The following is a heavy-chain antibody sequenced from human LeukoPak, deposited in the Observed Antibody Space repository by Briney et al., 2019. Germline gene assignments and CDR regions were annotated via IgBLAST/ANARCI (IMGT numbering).Heavy chain of an antibody. CDR2: INPSGGST. Sequence: ASVTVSCKASGYTFTSYYMHWVRQAPGQGLEWMGIINPSGGSTSYAQKFQGRVNMTRDTSTSTVYMELSSLRSEDTAVYYCARGGANCTNGVCEWNWFDPWGQGTLVTVSS. CDR1: GYTFTSYY. J-gene: IGHJ5*02. D-gene: IGHD2-8*01. V-gene: IGHV1-46*03. CDR3: ARGGANCTNGVCEWNWFDP.